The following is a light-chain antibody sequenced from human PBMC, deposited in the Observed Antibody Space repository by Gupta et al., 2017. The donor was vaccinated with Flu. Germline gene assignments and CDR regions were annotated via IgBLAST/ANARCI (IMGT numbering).Light chain of an antibody. CDR3: CSYAGSYTGV. CDR1: SSAVGAYKY. J-gene: IGLJ2*01. Sequence: QSALTHPRSVSGSPGQSVTISCTGTSSAVGAYKYVSWYQQHPGKAPKLIIYDVTKRPSGVPDRFSGSKSGNTASLTISGLQADDESEYYCCSYAGSYTGVFGGGTKMTVL. CDR2: DVT. V-gene: IGLV2-11*01.